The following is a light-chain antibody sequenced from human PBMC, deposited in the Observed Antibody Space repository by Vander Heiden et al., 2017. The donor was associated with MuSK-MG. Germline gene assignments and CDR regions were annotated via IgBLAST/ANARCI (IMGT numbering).Light chain of an antibody. Sequence: QSDVTQPASVSGSPGQSITISCTVTSSDIGGYNYVSWYHQYPGKPPKLIIYDGSNRPAGVSNRFSGSKSGNTASLTVSWRQPEDEADYYCCSYTSAASRVLGGGTKLTVL. J-gene: IGLJ3*02. V-gene: IGLV2-14*03. CDR3: CSYTSAASRV. CDR1: SSDIGGYNY. CDR2: DGS.